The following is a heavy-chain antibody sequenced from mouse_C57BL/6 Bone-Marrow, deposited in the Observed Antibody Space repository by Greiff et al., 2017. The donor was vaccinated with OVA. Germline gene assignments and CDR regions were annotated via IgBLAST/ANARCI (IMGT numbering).Heavy chain of an antibody. CDR3: PYGSFAY. V-gene: IGHV14-4*01. D-gene: IGHD2-1*01. CDR2: IDPENGDT. CDR1: GFNIKDDY. Sequence: EVQLQQSGAELVRPGASVKLSCTASGFNIKDDYMHWVKQRPEQGLEWIGWIDPENGDTEYASKFQGKATITADTSANTAYLQLSSLTSEDTAVYSCPYGSFAYWGQGTLVTVSA. J-gene: IGHJ3*01.